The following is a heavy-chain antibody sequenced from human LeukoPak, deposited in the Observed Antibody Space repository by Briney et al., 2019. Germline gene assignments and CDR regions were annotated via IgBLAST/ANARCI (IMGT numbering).Heavy chain of an antibody. D-gene: IGHD6-13*01. Sequence: GGSLRLSCAASGFTFSSYSMIWVRQAPGKGLEWVSYISISSSSMYYADSMKGRITISRDNAKNSLYLQMNSLRAEDTAVYYCATHISGYSSSWGVVPQSLGDYWGQGTLVTVSS. J-gene: IGHJ4*02. V-gene: IGHV3-21*01. CDR1: GFTFSSYS. CDR2: ISISSSSM. CDR3: ATHISGYSSSWGVVPQSLGDY.